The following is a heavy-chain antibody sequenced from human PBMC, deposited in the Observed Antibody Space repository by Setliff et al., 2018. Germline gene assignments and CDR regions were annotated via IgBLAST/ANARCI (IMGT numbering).Heavy chain of an antibody. Sequence: PGGSLRLSCAASGFVVSNNEMSWVRQAPEKGLEWVSVTYASGATNYADSVKGRFTISRDNSKNTLYLQMNSLRSEDTAIYYCARDTHINYNNPQVGWFDPWGQGTQVTVSS. V-gene: IGHV3-53*05. J-gene: IGHJ5*02. CDR3: ARDTHINYNNPQVGWFDP. D-gene: IGHD4-4*01. CDR1: GFVVSNNE. CDR2: TYASGAT.